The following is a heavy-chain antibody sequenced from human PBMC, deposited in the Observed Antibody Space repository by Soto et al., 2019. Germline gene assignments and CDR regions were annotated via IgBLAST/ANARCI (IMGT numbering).Heavy chain of an antibody. J-gene: IGHJ4*02. Sequence: SETLSLTCAVSGGSISSGGYSWSWIRQPPGKGLEWIGYIYHSGRTYYNPSLKSRVTISVDRSKNQFSLNLKSVTAADTAVYYCATLPPRIVVVVLPIPSWGQGTLVTVSS. CDR3: ATLPPRIVVVVLPIPS. D-gene: IGHD2-15*01. V-gene: IGHV4-30-2*01. CDR2: IYHSGRT. CDR1: GGSISSGGYS.